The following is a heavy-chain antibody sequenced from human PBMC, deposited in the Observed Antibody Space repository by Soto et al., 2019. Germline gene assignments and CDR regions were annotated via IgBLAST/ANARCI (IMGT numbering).Heavy chain of an antibody. CDR1: GDSVSGNSAA. Sequence: SQTLSLTCAISGDSVSGNSAAWNWIRQSPSRGLEWLGRTYYRSKWYNDYAVSVKSRITINPDTSKNQFSLQLNSVTPEDTAVYYCARGGACSSTSCYDYYYYGMDVWGQGTTVTVSS. D-gene: IGHD2-2*01. CDR2: TYYRSKWYN. V-gene: IGHV6-1*01. CDR3: ARGGACSSTSCYDYYYYGMDV. J-gene: IGHJ6*02.